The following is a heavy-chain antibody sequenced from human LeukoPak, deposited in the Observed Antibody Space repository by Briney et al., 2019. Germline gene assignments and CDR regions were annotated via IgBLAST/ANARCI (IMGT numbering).Heavy chain of an antibody. D-gene: IGHD2-2*01. CDR3: ARCTASCYANAFDV. CDR1: GFTFNNNA. V-gene: IGHV3-23*01. CDR2: INGGGDAT. J-gene: IGHJ3*01. Sequence: GGSLRLSCATSGFTFNNNAMSWVRQAPGKGLEWVSAINGGGDATEYADSVKGRFTTSRDNSMSTLYLQMNSLRPDDTAVYYCARCTASCYANAFDVWGQGTLLTVSS.